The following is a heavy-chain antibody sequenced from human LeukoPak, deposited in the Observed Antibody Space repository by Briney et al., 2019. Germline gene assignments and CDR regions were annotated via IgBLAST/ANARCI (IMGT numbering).Heavy chain of an antibody. CDR3: ARLPGIGLGGAYDLDY. J-gene: IGHJ4*02. D-gene: IGHD5-12*01. Sequence: GESLKISCKGSGYSFTTYWICWVRQMPGKGLEWMGIIYPGDSDTRYRPSFQGQVTISVDKSISTAYLRWSSLKASDTAMYYCARLPGIGLGGAYDLDYWGQGTLVSVSS. CDR1: GYSFTTYW. V-gene: IGHV5-51*01. CDR2: IYPGDSDT.